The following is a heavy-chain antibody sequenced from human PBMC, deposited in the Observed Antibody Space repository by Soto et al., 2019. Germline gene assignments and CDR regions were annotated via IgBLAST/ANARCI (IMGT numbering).Heavy chain of an antibody. CDR3: ARGAPYSSSSGYYYGMDV. CDR1: GYSFTSYW. J-gene: IGHJ6*02. Sequence: GESLKISYKGSGYSFTSYWIGWVRQMPGNGLEWMGIIYPGDSDTRYSPSFQGQVTISADKSISTAYLQWSSLKASDTAMYYCARGAPYSSSSGYYYGMDVWGQGTTVTVSS. CDR2: IYPGDSDT. D-gene: IGHD6-6*01. V-gene: IGHV5-51*01.